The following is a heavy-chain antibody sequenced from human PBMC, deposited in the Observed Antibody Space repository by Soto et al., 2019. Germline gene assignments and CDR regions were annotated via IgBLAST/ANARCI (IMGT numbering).Heavy chain of an antibody. J-gene: IGHJ6*03. Sequence: EVQLVQSGAEVKKPGESLKISCKGSGYSFTSYWIGWVRQMPGKGLEWMGIIYPGDSDTRYSPSFQGQVTISADKSISTAYLQWSSLKASDTAMYYCARHKDTVWFGEDSPYYYMDVWGKGTTVTVSS. CDR3: ARHKDTVWFGEDSPYYYMDV. CDR1: GYSFTSYW. CDR2: IYPGDSDT. V-gene: IGHV5-51*01. D-gene: IGHD3-10*01.